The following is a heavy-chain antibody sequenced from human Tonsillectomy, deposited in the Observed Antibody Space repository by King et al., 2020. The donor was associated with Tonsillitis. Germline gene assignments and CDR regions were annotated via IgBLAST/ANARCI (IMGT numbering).Heavy chain of an antibody. V-gene: IGHV3-21*01. CDR2: TSSTSSRI. CDR3: AKEKGAGYYDSGRGAFDI. D-gene: IGHD3-22*01. CDR1: AFIFSNYA. J-gene: IGHJ3*02. Sequence: VQLVESGGGLVKPGGSLRLSCATSAFIFSNYALTWVRQAPGKGLEGGSSTSSTSSRIFYADSVKGRFTISRDSAKNSLYLKMNSLRVEDTAVYYCAKEKGAGYYDSGRGAFDIWGQGTMVTVSS.